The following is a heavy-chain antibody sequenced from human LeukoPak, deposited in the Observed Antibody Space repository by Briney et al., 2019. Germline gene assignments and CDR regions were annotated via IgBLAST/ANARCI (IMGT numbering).Heavy chain of an antibody. CDR3: ARVGTIAAAGTVDY. Sequence: GGSLRLSCAASKFTFSDYYMSWIRQAPGKGLEWVSYISTTGSTFQYADSVKGRFTISRDNAKNSLYLQMNSLRPEDTAVYYCARVGTIAAAGTVDYWGQGTLVTVSS. D-gene: IGHD6-13*01. CDR1: KFTFSDYY. V-gene: IGHV3-11*01. CDR2: ISTTGSTF. J-gene: IGHJ4*02.